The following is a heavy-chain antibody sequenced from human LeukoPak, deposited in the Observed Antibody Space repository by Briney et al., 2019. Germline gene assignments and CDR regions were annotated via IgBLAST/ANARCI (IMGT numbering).Heavy chain of an antibody. J-gene: IGHJ3*02. D-gene: IGHD6-13*01. CDR3: ASLQEHSSIHAFDI. CDR2: IYSGGST. CDR1: GFTVSSNY. V-gene: IGHV3-66*01. Sequence: GGSLRLSCAASGFTVSSNYMSWVRQAPGKGLEWVSVIYSGGSTYYADSVKGRFTISRDNSKNTLYLQMNSLRAEDTAVYYCASLQEHSSIHAFDIWGQGTMVTVSS.